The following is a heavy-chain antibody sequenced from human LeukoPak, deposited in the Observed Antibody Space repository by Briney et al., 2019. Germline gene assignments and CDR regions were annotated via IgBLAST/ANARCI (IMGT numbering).Heavy chain of an antibody. CDR2: IIPIFGTA. J-gene: IGHJ5*02. Sequence: VASVKVSCKASGGTFSSYAISWVRQAPGQGLEWMGGIIPIFGTANYAQKFQGRVTITADESTSTAYMELSSLRSEDTAVYYSALGVRGVIITDWFDPWGHGTLVTVS. V-gene: IGHV1-69*13. D-gene: IGHD3-10*01. CDR3: ALGVRGVIITDWFDP. CDR1: GGTFSSYA.